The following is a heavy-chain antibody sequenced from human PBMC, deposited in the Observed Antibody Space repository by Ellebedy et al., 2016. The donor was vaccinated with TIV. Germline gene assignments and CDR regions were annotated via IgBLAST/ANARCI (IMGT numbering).Heavy chain of an antibody. CDR2: AYYSGIT. J-gene: IGHJ5*02. CDR1: GGSILGSTYH. Sequence: SETLSLTCSVTGGSILGSTYHWAWIRQPPGSGLEWIASAYYSGITYSNTALKSRVTISVDTSKNQFSLKLNSVTAADTAIYFCARRGEYCSTTGCLYNWFDPWGQGTLVTVSS. D-gene: IGHD2-2*01. CDR3: ARRGEYCSTTGCLYNWFDP. V-gene: IGHV4-39*01.